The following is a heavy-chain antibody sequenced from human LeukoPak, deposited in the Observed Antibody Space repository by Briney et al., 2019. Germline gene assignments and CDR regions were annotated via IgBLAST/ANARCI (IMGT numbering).Heavy chain of an antibody. CDR2: ISGNGGST. D-gene: IGHD3-22*01. J-gene: IGHJ4*02. Sequence: GGSLRLSCAASGFTFDDYGMSWVRQAPGKGLEWVSAISGNGGSTYYADSVKGRFTISRDNSKNTLYMQMNSLRAEDTAVYFCASQKENFYDSSGNKWGQGTLVTVSS. CDR3: ASQKENFYDSSGNK. CDR1: GFTFDDYG. V-gene: IGHV3-23*01.